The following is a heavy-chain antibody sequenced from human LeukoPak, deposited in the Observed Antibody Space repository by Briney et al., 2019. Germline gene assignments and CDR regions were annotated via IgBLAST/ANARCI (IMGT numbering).Heavy chain of an antibody. D-gene: IGHD4-17*01. V-gene: IGHV1-18*04. CDR2: ISSYNADT. Sequence: ASVKVSCKASGYTLTSYGISWVRQAPGQGLEWMGWISSYNADTNYAQKFQGRVTMTTDTSTSTAYMELRSLRSDGTAVYYCARGDTDYGTYYFDYWGQGTLVTVSS. CDR3: ARGDTDYGTYYFDY. CDR1: GYTLTSYG. J-gene: IGHJ4*02.